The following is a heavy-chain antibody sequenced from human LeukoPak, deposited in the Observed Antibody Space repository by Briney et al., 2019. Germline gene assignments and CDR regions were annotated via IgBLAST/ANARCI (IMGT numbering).Heavy chain of an antibody. V-gene: IGHV4-4*02. CDR1: GGSISSSNW. CDR3: ARRFGELYPNYYYGMDV. D-gene: IGHD3-10*01. Sequence: SETLSLTCAVSGGSISSSNWWTWVHQPPGKGLEWIGDIYHSGSTNYNPSLKSRVTISVDKSKNQFSLKLSSVTAADTAVYYCARRFGELYPNYYYGMDVWGKGTTVTVSS. CDR2: IYHSGST. J-gene: IGHJ6*04.